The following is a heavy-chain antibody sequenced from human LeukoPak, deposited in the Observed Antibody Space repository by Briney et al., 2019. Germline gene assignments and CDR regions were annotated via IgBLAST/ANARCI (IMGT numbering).Heavy chain of an antibody. CDR1: GGTFSSYA. CDR3: ATGGSIGWRWLGY. CDR2: FDPEDGET. J-gene: IGHJ4*02. V-gene: IGHV1-24*01. D-gene: IGHD6-25*01. Sequence: ASVKVSCKASGGTFSSYAISWVRQAPGKGLEWMGGFDPEDGETIYAQKFQGRVTMTEDTSTDTAYMELSSLRSEDTAVYYCATGGSIGWRWLGYWGQGTLVTVSS.